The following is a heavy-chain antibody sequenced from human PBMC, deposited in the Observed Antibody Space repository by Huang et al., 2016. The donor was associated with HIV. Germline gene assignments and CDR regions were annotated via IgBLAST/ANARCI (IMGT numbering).Heavy chain of an antibody. D-gene: IGHD3-16*01. CDR2: INHAGGT. CDR1: GGSFSGYF. V-gene: IGHV4-34*02. CDR3: AREIMISFGGPFDS. J-gene: IGHJ5*01. Sequence: QVQLEQWGAGLLKPSETLSLTCAVYGGSFSGYFWNWIRHSPGKGLEWIGQINHAGGTDYNPSLKSRATISVDTSKNQFSLKLTSVTAADTAIYYCAREIMISFGGPFDSWGHGNLVTVSS.